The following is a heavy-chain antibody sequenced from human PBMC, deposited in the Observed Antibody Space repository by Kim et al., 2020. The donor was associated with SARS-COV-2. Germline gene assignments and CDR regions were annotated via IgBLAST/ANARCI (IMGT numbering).Heavy chain of an antibody. CDR3: VKGGYYLGYDAFDI. Sequence: ADSVKGRFTISRDNSQNTLYLEMRSLRAEDTAVYYCVKGGYYLGYDAFDIWGQGTMVTVSS. J-gene: IGHJ3*02. D-gene: IGHD2-15*01. V-gene: IGHV3-64D*09.